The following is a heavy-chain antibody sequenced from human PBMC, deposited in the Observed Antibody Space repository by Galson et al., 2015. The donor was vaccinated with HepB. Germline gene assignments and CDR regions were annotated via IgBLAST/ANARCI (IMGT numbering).Heavy chain of an antibody. D-gene: IGHD4-17*01. CDR3: TRDYPMTTVTTGAFDI. J-gene: IGHJ3*02. CDR1: GFTFGDYA. V-gene: IGHV3-49*04. CDR2: IRSKAYGGTT. Sequence: LRLSCAASGFTFGDYAMSWVRQAPGKGLEWVGFIRSKAYGGTTEYAASVKGRFTISRDDSKSIAYLQMNSLKTEDTAVYYCTRDYPMTTVTTGAFDIWGQGTMVTVSS.